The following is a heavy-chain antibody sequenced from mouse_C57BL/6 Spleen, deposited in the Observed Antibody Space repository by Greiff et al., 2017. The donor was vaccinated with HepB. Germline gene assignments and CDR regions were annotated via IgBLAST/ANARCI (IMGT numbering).Heavy chain of an antibody. V-gene: IGHV5-17*01. J-gene: IGHJ4*01. CDR3: ARPKDDYDEAMDY. D-gene: IGHD2-4*01. Sequence: DVKLVESGGGLVKPGGSLKLSCAASGFTFSDYGMHWVRQSPEKGLEWVAYISSGSSTIYYADTGKGRFTISRDNAKNTLFLQMTSLRSEDTAMYYCARPKDDYDEAMDYWGQGTSVTVSS. CDR1: GFTFSDYG. CDR2: ISSGSSTI.